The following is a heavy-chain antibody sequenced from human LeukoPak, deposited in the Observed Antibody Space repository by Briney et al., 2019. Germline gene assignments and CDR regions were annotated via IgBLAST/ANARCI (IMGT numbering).Heavy chain of an antibody. V-gene: IGHV3-48*03. J-gene: IGHJ4*02. D-gene: IGHD6-19*01. CDR3: VSTFSSGWYYFDY. Sequence: GGSLRLSCAASGFTFSSYEMNWVRQAPGKGLEWVSYISSSGSTIYYADSVKGRFTSSRDNAKNSLYLQMNSLRAEDTAVYYCVSTFSSGWYYFDYWGQGTLVTVSS. CDR2: ISSSGSTI. CDR1: GFTFSSYE.